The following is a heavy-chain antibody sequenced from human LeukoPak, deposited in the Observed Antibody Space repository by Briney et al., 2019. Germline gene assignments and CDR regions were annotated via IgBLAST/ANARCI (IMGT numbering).Heavy chain of an antibody. Sequence: ASVKVSCKASGYTFTGYYMHWVRQAPGQGLEWMGWINPNSGGTNYAQKFQGRVTMTRDTSISTAYMELSRLRSDDTAVYYCASESVGTRNIYYYYYGMDVWGQGTTVTVSS. CDR2: INPNSGGT. CDR3: ASESVGTRNIYYYYYGMDV. CDR1: GYTFTGYY. J-gene: IGHJ6*02. D-gene: IGHD1-1*01. V-gene: IGHV1-2*02.